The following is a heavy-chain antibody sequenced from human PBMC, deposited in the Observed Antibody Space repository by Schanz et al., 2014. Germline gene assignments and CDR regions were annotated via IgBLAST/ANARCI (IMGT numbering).Heavy chain of an antibody. CDR1: GFNFSNYD. Sequence: QVQLVESGGGVVQPGRSLRLSCAASGFNFSNYDIHWVRQAPGKGLEWVALIYYNGTNKYYADSVKGRFTISRDNSQKTLYLQMNAQRTEDTAINYRGKELTRRGGQTNFYFYFGMDVWGQGTTVTVSS. J-gene: IGHJ6*02. CDR3: GKELTRRGGQTNFYFYFGMDV. V-gene: IGHV3-30*18. D-gene: IGHD3-9*01. CDR2: IYYNGTNK.